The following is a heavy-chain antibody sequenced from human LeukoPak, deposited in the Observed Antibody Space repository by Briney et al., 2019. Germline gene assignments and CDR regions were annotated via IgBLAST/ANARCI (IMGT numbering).Heavy chain of an antibody. D-gene: IGHD3-16*01. J-gene: IGHJ4*02. Sequence: GGSLRLSCTGSGFTFSDHLMTWIRQAPGKGLEWVSSISSAAISLHYTDSVRGRFTVSRDNAKNTLYLQMNSVRAEDTAVYYCATDWAWGGFDHWGQGALVTVSS. CDR3: ATDWAWGGFDH. CDR1: GFTFSDHL. CDR2: ISSAAISL. V-gene: IGHV3-11*04.